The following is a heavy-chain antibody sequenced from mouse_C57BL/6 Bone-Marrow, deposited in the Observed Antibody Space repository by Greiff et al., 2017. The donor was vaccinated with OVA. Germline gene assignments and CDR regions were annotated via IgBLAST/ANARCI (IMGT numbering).Heavy chain of an antibody. J-gene: IGHJ3*01. V-gene: IGHV8-8*01. CDR2: IWWDDDK. CDR1: GFSLSTFGMG. Sequence: QVQLKESGPGIVQPAQTLSLTCYFSGFSLSTFGMGVGWMRHASGKGREGLAHIWWDDDKYNNPALKSRLTTSKDTSKNHAFLIIANSYTADTATYYCASIEPPYYYGSSYCFAYWGQGTLVTVSA. D-gene: IGHD1-1*01. CDR3: ASIEPPYYYGSSYCFAY.